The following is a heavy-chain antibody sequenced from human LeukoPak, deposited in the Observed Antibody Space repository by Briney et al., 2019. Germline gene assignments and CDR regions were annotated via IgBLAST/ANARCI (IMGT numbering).Heavy chain of an antibody. J-gene: IGHJ5*02. CDR2: IKPDGSET. V-gene: IGHV3-7*01. CDR3: TRDAS. Sequence: QPGGSLRLSCAGSGFTFSSYWMGWVRQAPGKGLEWVASIKPDGSETSYVDSVRGRFTISRDNPKSSLYLQMNSLTAEDTAVYHCTRDASWGQGTLVTVSS. CDR1: GFTFSSYW.